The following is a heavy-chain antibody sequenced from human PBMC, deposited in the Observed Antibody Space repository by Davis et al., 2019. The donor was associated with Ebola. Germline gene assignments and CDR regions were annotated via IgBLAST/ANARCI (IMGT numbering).Heavy chain of an antibody. D-gene: IGHD4-17*01. J-gene: IGHJ6*02. CDR3: ATGWGYGDYDVDYYYYGMDV. CDR2: MNPNSGNT. CDR1: GYTFTSYD. Sequence: AASVKVSCKASGYTFTSYDINWVRQATGQGLEWMGWMNPNSGNTGYAQKFQGRVTMTRNHSISTAYMELSSLRSEDTAVYYCATGWGYGDYDVDYYYYGMDVWGQGTTVTVSS. V-gene: IGHV1-8*01.